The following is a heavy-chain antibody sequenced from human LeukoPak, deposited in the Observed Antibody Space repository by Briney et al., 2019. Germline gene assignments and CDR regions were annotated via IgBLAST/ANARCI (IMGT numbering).Heavy chain of an antibody. CDR2: INPNSGGT. V-gene: IGHV1-2*06. J-gene: IGHJ4*02. CDR1: GYTFTGYY. CDR3: ARDGGSWHHPFYYFDY. Sequence: ASVKVSCKASGYTFTGYYMHWVRQAPGQGLEWMGRINPNSGGTNYAQKFQGRVTMTRDTSISTAYMELSRLRSDDTAVYYCARDGGSWHHPFYYFDYWGQGTLVTVSS. D-gene: IGHD2-15*01.